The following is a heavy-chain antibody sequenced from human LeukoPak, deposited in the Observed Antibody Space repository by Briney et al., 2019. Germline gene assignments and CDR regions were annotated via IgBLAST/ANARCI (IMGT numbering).Heavy chain of an antibody. J-gene: IGHJ4*02. Sequence: ASVKVSCKASGGTFSSYAISWVRQAPGQGLEWMGGITPIFGTANYAQKFQGRVTITTDESTSTAYMELSSLRSEDTAVYYCARDVVVTNFDYWGQGTLVTVSS. V-gene: IGHV1-69*05. CDR3: ARDVVVTNFDY. CDR1: GGTFSSYA. D-gene: IGHD2-15*01. CDR2: ITPIFGTA.